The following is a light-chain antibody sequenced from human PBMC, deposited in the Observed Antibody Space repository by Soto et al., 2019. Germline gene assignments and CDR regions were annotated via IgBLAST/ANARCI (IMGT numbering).Light chain of an antibody. V-gene: IGLV2-8*01. CDR1: SSDVGGYNY. Sequence: HSALTKPPSASGSPGQSVTISCTRTSSDVGGYNYVSWYQQHPGKAPKLMIYEVSKRPSGVPDRFSGSKSGNTASLTVSGLQAEDEADYYCSSYAGSNRVFGTGTKVTVL. J-gene: IGLJ1*01. CDR2: EVS. CDR3: SSYAGSNRV.